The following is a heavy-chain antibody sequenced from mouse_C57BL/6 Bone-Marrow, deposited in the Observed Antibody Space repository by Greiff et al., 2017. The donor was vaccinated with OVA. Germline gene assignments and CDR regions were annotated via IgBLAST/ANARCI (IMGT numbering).Heavy chain of an antibody. D-gene: IGHD2-3*01. CDR2: ISYSGST. CDR1: GYSITSGYD. CDR3: ARGLYDGYYPAWFAY. J-gene: IGHJ3*01. Sequence: EVQLQQSGPGMVKPSQSLSLTCTVTGYSITSGYDWHWIRHFPGNKLEWMGYISYSGSTNYNPSLKSRISITHDTSKNHFFLKLNSVTTEDTATYYCARGLYDGYYPAWFAYWGQGTLVTVSA. V-gene: IGHV3-1*01.